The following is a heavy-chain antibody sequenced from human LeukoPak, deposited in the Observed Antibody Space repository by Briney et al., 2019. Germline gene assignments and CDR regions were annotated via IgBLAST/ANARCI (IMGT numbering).Heavy chain of an antibody. CDR3: ASIRQVVPAATIDY. D-gene: IGHD2-2*01. J-gene: IGHJ4*02. Sequence: GGSLRLSCTASGIVFSNTALNWARQSPGRGLEWVSEISGGGGRTFYADSVKGGFTISRDNSKNMVYLQMNSLRAEDTAVYYCASIRQVVPAATIDYWGQGTLVNVSS. CDR2: ISGGGGRT. CDR1: GIVFSNTA. V-gene: IGHV3-23*01.